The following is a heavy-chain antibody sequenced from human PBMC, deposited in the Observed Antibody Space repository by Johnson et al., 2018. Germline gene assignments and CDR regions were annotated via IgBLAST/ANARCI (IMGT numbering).Heavy chain of an antibody. D-gene: IGHD4-17*01. J-gene: IGHJ4*02. CDR1: GFTFSGYA. V-gene: IGHV3-73*01. CDR2: IRSRPNNYAT. CDR3: TGHDDYGELPFDY. Sequence: EVQLVESGGGLVQPGGSLKLSCAASGFTFSGYALHWVRQASGKGLEWVGRIRSRPNNYATRHAASVKDRFTISRDDSKNMAYLQMNSLKTESTAGYYGTGHDDYGELPFDYWGQGTLVTVSS.